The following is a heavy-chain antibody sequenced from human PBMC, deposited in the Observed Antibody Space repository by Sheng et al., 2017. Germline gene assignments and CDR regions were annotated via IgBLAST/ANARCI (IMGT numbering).Heavy chain of an antibody. Sequence: EVQLLESGGGLVQPGGSLRLSCATSGFTFDKYGVAWVRQAPGMGLQWVSTISGDGANTHYPDSLKGRFTISRDNSRNMLYLQMNSLRADDSAMYFCARDVPCSDGSCYGESMFDSWGRGTPVTVSS. CDR1: GFTFDKYG. J-gene: IGHJ4*02. CDR2: ISGDGANT. D-gene: IGHD2-15*01. CDR3: ARDVPCSDGSCYGESMFDS. V-gene: IGHV3-23*01.